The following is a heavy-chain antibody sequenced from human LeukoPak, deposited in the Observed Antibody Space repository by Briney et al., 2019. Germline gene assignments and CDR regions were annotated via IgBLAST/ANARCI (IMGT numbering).Heavy chain of an antibody. Sequence: ASVKVSCKASGYTFTSYGISWVRQAPGQGLEWMGWISAYNGNTNYAQKLQGRVTMTTDTSTSTAYMELRSLRSDDTAVYYCARDDGYYDILTGPDPWGQGTLVTVSS. D-gene: IGHD3-9*01. J-gene: IGHJ5*02. CDR1: GYTFTSYG. CDR3: ARDDGYYDILTGPDP. V-gene: IGHV1-18*01. CDR2: ISAYNGNT.